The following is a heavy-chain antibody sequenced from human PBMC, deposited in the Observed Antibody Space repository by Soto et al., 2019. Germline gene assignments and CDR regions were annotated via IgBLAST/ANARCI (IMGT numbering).Heavy chain of an antibody. J-gene: IGHJ4*02. CDR1: GGSISSYY. Sequence: KPSETLSLTCTVSGGSISSYYWSWIRQPPGKGLEWIGYIYYSGSTNYNPSLKSRVTISVDTSKNQFSLKLSSVTAADTAVYYCARHVKNDFGELLFRYFDYWGQGTLVTVSS. D-gene: IGHD3-10*01. CDR3: ARHVKNDFGELLFRYFDY. V-gene: IGHV4-59*08. CDR2: IYYSGST.